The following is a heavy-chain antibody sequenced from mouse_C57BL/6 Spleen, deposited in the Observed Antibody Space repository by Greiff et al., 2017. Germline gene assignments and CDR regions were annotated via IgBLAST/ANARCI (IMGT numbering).Heavy chain of an antibody. CDR1: GYTFTSYW. J-gene: IGHJ4*01. V-gene: IGHV1-72*01. Sequence: QVQLQQPGAELVKPGASVKLSCKASGYTFTSYWMHWVKQRPGRGLEWIGRIDPNSGGTKYNEKFKSKATLTVDKPSSTAYMPLSSLTSEDSAVYYCARSYQLDYYAMDYWGQGTSVTVSS. CDR3: ARSYQLDYYAMDY. CDR2: IDPNSGGT. D-gene: IGHD4-1*02.